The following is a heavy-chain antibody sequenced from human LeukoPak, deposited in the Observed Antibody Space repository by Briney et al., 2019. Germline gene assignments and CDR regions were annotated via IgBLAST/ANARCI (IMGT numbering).Heavy chain of an antibody. J-gene: IGHJ4*02. CDR3: ARDSVTPSFFDY. V-gene: IGHV1-18*01. Sequence: ASVKVSCNASGYTFTSYGISWVRQAPGQGLEWMGWISAYNGNTNYAQKLQGRVTMTTDTSTSTAYMELRSLRSDDTAVYYCARDSVTPSFFDYWGQGTLVTVSS. D-gene: IGHD4-11*01. CDR2: ISAYNGNT. CDR1: GYTFTSYG.